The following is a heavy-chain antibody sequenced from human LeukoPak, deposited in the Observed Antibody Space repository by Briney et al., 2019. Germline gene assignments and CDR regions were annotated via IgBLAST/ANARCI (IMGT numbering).Heavy chain of an antibody. D-gene: IGHD5/OR15-5a*01. V-gene: IGHV4-59*08. CDR2: VYYTGST. J-gene: IGHJ4*01. Sequence: SGTLSLTCTVSGASMSNYYWSWIRQPPGKGLEWIGYVYYTGSTNYNPSLKSRVTISVDTSKNQFSLKLTSVTAADTAVYYCARGSIAVSTTWGHGTLVTVSS. CDR1: GASMSNYY. CDR3: ARGSIAVSTT.